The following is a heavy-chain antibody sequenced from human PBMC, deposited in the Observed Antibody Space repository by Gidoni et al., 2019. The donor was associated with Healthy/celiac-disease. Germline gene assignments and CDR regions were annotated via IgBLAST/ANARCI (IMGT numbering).Heavy chain of an antibody. CDR3: ARARDGGVRGVITLFDY. V-gene: IGHV4-61*02. CDR1: GGSTSSGSYY. D-gene: IGHD3-10*01. Sequence: QVQLQESGPGLLKHSPTLSLTCTVSGGSTSSGSYYWRWIRQPAGKGLEWIGRIYTSGSTNYNPSLKSRVTISVDTSKNQFSLKLSSVTAADTAVYYCARARDGGVRGVITLFDYWGQGTLVTVSS. CDR2: IYTSGST. J-gene: IGHJ4*02.